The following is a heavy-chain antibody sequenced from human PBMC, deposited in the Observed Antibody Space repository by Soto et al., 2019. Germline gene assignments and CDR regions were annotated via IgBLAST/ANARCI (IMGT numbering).Heavy chain of an antibody. CDR2: ISRGGKNK. Sequence: GGSLRLSCAGSGFTFSRYAIHWVRQAPGKGLEWVAVISRGGKNKYYVDSVKGRFTVSRDDSQNTLYLHMNSLRREDTAVYYCARSRNSAVADSFDFWGQGTLVTVSS. D-gene: IGHD3-10*01. CDR3: ARSRNSAVADSFDF. J-gene: IGHJ4*02. CDR1: GFTFSRYA. V-gene: IGHV3-30*04.